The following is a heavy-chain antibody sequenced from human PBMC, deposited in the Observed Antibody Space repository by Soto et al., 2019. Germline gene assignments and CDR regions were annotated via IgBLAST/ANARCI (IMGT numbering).Heavy chain of an antibody. V-gene: IGHV3-30-3*01. Sequence: QVQLVESGGGVVQPGRSLRLSCAASGFTFSSYAMHWVGQAPGKGLEWVAVISYDGSNKYYADSVKGRFTISRDNSKNTLYLQMNSLRAEDTAVYYCARGTVTTFYYYGMDVWGQGTTVTVSS. D-gene: IGHD4-17*01. CDR1: GFTFSSYA. J-gene: IGHJ6*02. CDR2: ISYDGSNK. CDR3: ARGTVTTFYYYGMDV.